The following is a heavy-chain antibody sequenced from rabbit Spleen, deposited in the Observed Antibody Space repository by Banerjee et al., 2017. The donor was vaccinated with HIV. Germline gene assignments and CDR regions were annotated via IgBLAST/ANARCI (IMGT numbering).Heavy chain of an antibody. D-gene: IGHD8-1*01. CDR1: GFDFSSNA. CDR2: IDPVFGIT. V-gene: IGHV1S47*01. CDR3: ARDGAGGSYFAL. Sequence: QQQLVESGGGLVKPGASLTLTCKASGFDFSSNAMCWVRQAPGKGLEWIGYIDPVFGITYYANWVNGRFSISRENAQNTVFLQMTSLTAADTATYFCARDGAGGSYFALWGPGTLVTVS. J-gene: IGHJ4*01.